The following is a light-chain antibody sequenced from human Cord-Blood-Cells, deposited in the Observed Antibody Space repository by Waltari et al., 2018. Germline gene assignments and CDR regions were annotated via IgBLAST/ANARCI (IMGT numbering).Light chain of an antibody. J-gene: IGLJ3*02. V-gene: IGLV2-11*01. CDR1: SMDVGGYNY. Sequence: QSALTQPRSVSGSPGQSVTISCTGTSMDVGGYNYFSWYQHHPGKAPKLMIYDVSKRPSGVPDRFSGSKSGNTASLTISGLQAEDEADYYCCSYAGSYTWVFGGGTKLTVL. CDR2: DVS. CDR3: CSYAGSYTWV.